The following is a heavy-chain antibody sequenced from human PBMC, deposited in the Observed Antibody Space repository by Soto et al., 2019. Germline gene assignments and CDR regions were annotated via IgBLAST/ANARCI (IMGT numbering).Heavy chain of an antibody. CDR2: IVVGSGNT. Sequence: SGYTFTSYGISWVRQAPGQRLEWIGWIVVGSGNTNYAQKFQERVTITRDMSTSTAYMELSSLRSEDTAVYYCAAVWQQLDYYYYGMDVWGQGTTVTVSS. D-gene: IGHD6-13*01. V-gene: IGHV1-58*02. CDR1: GYTFTSYG. J-gene: IGHJ6*02. CDR3: AAVWQQLDYYYYGMDV.